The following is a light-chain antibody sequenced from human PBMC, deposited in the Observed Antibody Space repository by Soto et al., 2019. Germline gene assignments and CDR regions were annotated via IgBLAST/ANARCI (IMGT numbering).Light chain of an antibody. V-gene: IGLV2-14*01. Sequence: QSAVTQPASVSGSPGQSITISCTGTTSDIGGYNYVSWYQQHPGKAPKLMIYDVSNRPSGVSDRFSGSKSGNMASLTISGLQAEDEADYYCSSFTDTNTYVVLGGGTKLTVL. CDR3: SSFTDTNTYVV. J-gene: IGLJ2*01. CDR2: DVS. CDR1: TSDIGGYNY.